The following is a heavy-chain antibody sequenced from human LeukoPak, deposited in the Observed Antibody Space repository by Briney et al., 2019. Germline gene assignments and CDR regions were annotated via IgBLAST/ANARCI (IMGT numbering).Heavy chain of an antibody. CDR1: RFTFKNYA. V-gene: IGHV3-23*01. J-gene: IGHJ4*02. CDR2: ISSSGDAT. CDR3: AESFDGSGYYYVYFDN. D-gene: IGHD3-22*01. Sequence: GGSLRLSCAASRFTFKNYAMSWVRQAPGKGLEWVSSISSSGDATYYANSVKGRSTISRDNSKNTLYLQMNSLRAEDTAVYYCAESFDGSGYYYVYFDNWGQGTLVTVSS.